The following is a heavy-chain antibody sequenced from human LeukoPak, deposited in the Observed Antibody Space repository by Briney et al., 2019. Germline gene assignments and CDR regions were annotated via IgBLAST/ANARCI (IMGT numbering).Heavy chain of an antibody. CDR2: INHSVST. CDR1: GGSFSGYY. D-gene: IGHD3-10*01. CDR3: ARTLITMVRGGHRYYYYGMDV. J-gene: IGHJ6*02. Sequence: PSETLSLTCAVYGGSFSGYYWSWIRQPPGKGLEWVGEINHSVSTNYNPSLKSRVTISVDTSKNQFSLKPSSVTAAYTAVYYCARTLITMVRGGHRYYYYGMDVWGQGTTVTVSS. V-gene: IGHV4-34*01.